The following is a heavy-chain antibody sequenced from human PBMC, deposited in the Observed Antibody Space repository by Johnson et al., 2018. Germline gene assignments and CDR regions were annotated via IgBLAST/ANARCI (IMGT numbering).Heavy chain of an antibody. CDR1: GFTFSSYA. V-gene: IGHV3-23*04. CDR2: ISGSGGST. Sequence: VQLVESGGGVVQPGGSLRLSCAASGFTFSSYAMSWVRQAPGKGLEWVSAISGSGGSTYYADSVKGRFTISRDNPKTTLYLQMNSLRAEDTALYYCAKPYYYDSSGYAFDIWGQGTMVTVSS. D-gene: IGHD3-22*01. J-gene: IGHJ3*02. CDR3: AKPYYYDSSGYAFDI.